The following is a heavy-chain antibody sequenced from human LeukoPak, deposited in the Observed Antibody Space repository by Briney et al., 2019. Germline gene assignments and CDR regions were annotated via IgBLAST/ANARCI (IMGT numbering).Heavy chain of an antibody. J-gene: IGHJ4*02. Sequence: KPGGSLRLSCAASGFTFSSYSMNWVRQAPGKGPEWVSSISSSSSYIYYADSVKGRFTISRDNAKNSLYLQMNSLRAEDTAVYYCARFGGRWYFDYWGQGTLVTVSS. D-gene: IGHD4-23*01. CDR1: GFTFSSYS. V-gene: IGHV3-21*01. CDR3: ARFGGRWYFDY. CDR2: ISSSSSYI.